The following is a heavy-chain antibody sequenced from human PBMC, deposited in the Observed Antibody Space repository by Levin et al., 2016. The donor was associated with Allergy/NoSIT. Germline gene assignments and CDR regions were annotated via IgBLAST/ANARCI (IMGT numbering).Heavy chain of an antibody. D-gene: IGHD6-19*01. Sequence: SETLSLTCAVSGDSISSNWWGWIRQPPGKGLEWIGYIESSGSTYQRESLRSRVTMSVDTSKNQVSLKLSSVTAVDTAVYFCVRKTAGWFGFNVWGQGTLVTVSS. V-gene: IGHV4-28*01. J-gene: IGHJ3*01. CDR2: IESSGST. CDR1: GDSISSNW. CDR3: VRKTAGWFGFNV.